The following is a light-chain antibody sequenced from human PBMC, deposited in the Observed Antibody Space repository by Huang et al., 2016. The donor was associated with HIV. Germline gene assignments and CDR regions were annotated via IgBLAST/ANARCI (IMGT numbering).Light chain of an antibody. CDR1: LSISRY. V-gene: IGKV1-39*01. J-gene: IGKJ5*01. CDR2: AAS. CDR3: QQSYSTPPIT. Sequence: DIQMPQSPSSLSASVGDRVTITCRASLSISRYLNWYHQKPGKAPKLLFYAASSLQSGFPSRFSGSGSGTDFTLTISSLQPEDFATYYCQQSYSTPPITFGQGTRLEI.